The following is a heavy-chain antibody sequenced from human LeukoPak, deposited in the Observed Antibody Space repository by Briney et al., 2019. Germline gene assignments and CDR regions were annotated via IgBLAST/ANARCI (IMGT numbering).Heavy chain of an antibody. J-gene: IGHJ4*02. CDR1: GRSLSGYN. D-gene: IGHD6-13*01. Sequence: KASEDLLLPCAVYGRSLSGYNWSWIRQPPGKGLEWIGEINHSGSTNYNPSLKSRVTISVDTSKNQFSLKLSSVTAADTAVYYCARVYSMAKTFDHWGQGTLVTVSS. CDR2: INHSGST. CDR3: ARVYSMAKTFDH. V-gene: IGHV4-34*01.